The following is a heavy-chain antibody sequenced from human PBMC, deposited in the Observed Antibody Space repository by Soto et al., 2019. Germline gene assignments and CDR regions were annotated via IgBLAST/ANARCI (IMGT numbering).Heavy chain of an antibody. Sequence: QVQLQESGPGLVKPSGTLSLTCAVSGGAISSSKWWSWVRQPPGKGLEWIGEIYQSGSTNYNPSLESRVRMSVDKSRNQFSLKLTSVRAADTAVYYCARASATIAAAAIFDYWGQGTLVTVSS. CDR2: IYQSGST. D-gene: IGHD6-13*01. J-gene: IGHJ4*02. V-gene: IGHV4-4*02. CDR1: GGAISSSKW. CDR3: ARASATIAAAAIFDY.